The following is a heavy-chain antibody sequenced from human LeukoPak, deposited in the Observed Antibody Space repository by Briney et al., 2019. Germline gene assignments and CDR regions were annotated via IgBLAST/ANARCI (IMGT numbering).Heavy chain of an antibody. CDR1: GGSISSSSYY. V-gene: IGHV4-39*07. CDR3: ARGVGSATSNWCDP. J-gene: IGHJ5*02. Sequence: PSETLSLTCTVSGGSISSSSYYWGWIRQPPGKGLEWIGSIYYSGSTYYNPSLKSRVTISVDTSKNQFSLNLTSVTAADTAVYYCARGVGSATSNWCDPWGQGTLVTVSS. D-gene: IGHD2-2*01. CDR2: IYYSGST.